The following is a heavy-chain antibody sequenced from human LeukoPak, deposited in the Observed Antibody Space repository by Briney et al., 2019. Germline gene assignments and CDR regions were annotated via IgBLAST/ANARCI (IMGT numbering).Heavy chain of an antibody. J-gene: IGHJ5*02. CDR2: IYHSGST. CDR1: GGSISSGGYS. D-gene: IGHD1-14*01. V-gene: IGHV4-30-2*01. CDR3: ARGGALTYNRRFDP. Sequence: PSETLSLTCAVSGGSISSGGYSWSWIRQPPGKGLEWIGYIYHSGSTYYNPSLKSRVTISVDRSKNQFSLKLSSVTAADTAVYYCARGGALTYNRRFDPWGQGTLVTVSS.